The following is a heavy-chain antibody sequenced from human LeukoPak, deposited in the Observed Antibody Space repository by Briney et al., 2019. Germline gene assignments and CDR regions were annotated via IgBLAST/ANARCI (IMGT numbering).Heavy chain of an antibody. Sequence: GGSLRLSCAASGFIFSNYEMNWVRQAPGKGLEWVSSISDSGGYTFYADSVKGRFTISRDNSKNTVYLQMNSLRAEDTAVYYCAKGGSYRSQPYFDYWGQGTPVTVSS. CDR2: ISDSGGYT. CDR3: AKGGSYRSQPYFDY. CDR1: GFIFSNYE. V-gene: IGHV3-23*01. J-gene: IGHJ4*02. D-gene: IGHD3-16*02.